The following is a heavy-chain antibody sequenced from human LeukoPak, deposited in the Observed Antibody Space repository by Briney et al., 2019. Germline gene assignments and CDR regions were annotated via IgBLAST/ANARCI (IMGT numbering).Heavy chain of an antibody. Sequence: SETLSLTCAVYGGSFSGYHWSWIRQPPGKGLEWIGEINHSGSTNYNPSLKSRVTISVDTSKNQFSLKLSSVTAADTAVYYCARAPRVEWLLLIDYWGQGTLVTVSS. J-gene: IGHJ4*02. CDR2: INHSGST. CDR3: ARAPRVEWLLLIDY. CDR1: GGSFSGYH. V-gene: IGHV4-34*01. D-gene: IGHD3-3*01.